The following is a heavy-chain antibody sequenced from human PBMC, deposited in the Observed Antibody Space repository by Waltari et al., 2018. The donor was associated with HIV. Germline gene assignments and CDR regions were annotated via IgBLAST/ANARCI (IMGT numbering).Heavy chain of an antibody. Sequence: QVHLVESGGGVVKPGRSLRLSCAASGFTFRGYALHWVRKAPGKGLEWVAVISKDGGNKYYGDSVKGRFTISRDNSKNTLYLQMNSLRPEDTAVYYCARDGSGWFTLVDYWGQGTLVSVSS. J-gene: IGHJ4*02. CDR1: GFTFRGYA. CDR2: ISKDGGNK. CDR3: ARDGSGWFTLVDY. V-gene: IGHV3-30*01. D-gene: IGHD6-19*01.